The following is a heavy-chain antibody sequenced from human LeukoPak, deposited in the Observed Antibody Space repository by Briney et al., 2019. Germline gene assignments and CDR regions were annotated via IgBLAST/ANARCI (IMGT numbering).Heavy chain of an antibody. J-gene: IGHJ4*02. CDR2: INPNSGGT. CDR3: ASEDVDTAMGYDY. V-gene: IGHV1-2*02. Sequence: ASVKGSCKASGYTFTGYYMHWVRQAPGQGLEWMGWINPNSGGTNYAQKFQGRVTMTRDTSISTAYMELSRLRSDDTAVYYCASEDVDTAMGYDYWGQGTLVTVSS. CDR1: GYTFTGYY. D-gene: IGHD5-18*01.